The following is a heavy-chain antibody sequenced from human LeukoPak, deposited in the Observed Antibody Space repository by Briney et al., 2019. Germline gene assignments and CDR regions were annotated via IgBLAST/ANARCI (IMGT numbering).Heavy chain of an antibody. Sequence: SETLSLTCTVSGGSIGGYYWSWIRQPPGKGLQWIGFIYYSGSTNYNPSLKSRVTISVDTSKNQFSLKLSSVTAADTAVYYCARGQPGIVVVPAANWFDPWGQGTLVTVSS. CDR1: GGSIGGYY. J-gene: IGHJ5*02. CDR2: IYYSGST. CDR3: ARGQPGIVVVPAANWFDP. D-gene: IGHD2-2*01. V-gene: IGHV4-59*12.